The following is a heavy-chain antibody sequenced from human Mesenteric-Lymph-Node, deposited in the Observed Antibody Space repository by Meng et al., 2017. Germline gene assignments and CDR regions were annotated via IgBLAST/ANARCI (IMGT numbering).Heavy chain of an antibody. CDR1: GFSFSSYK. CDR3: ARVGGTFDY. CDR2: ISYDGSNK. Sequence: GESLKISCAASGFSFSSYKMHWVRQAPGKGLEWVALISYDGSNKDYADSVKGRFTISRDNSKNTLYLQMNSLRAEDTAVYYCARVGGTFDYWGQGTLVTVSS. V-gene: IGHV3-30*07. J-gene: IGHJ4*02. D-gene: IGHD1-26*01.